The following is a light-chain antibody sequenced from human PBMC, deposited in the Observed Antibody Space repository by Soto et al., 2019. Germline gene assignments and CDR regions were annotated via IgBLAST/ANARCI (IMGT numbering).Light chain of an antibody. CDR1: SSNIGSNY. CDR3: AAWDDSLKEV. V-gene: IGLV1-47*01. CDR2: RNN. J-gene: IGLJ2*01. Sequence: QSVVTQPPSASGTPGQRVTISCSGSSSNIGSNYVYWYQQLPGTAPKLLIYRNNQRPSGVPDRFSGSKSGTSASLAISGLRSEDEADYYCAAWDDSLKEVFGGGTQLPVL.